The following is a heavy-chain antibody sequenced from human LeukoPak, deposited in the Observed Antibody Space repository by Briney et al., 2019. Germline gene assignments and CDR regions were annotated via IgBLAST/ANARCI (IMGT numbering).Heavy chain of an antibody. J-gene: IGHJ4*02. Sequence: ASVKVSCEASGYTFTIYAMNCVRQAPGQGREWMGWINTNTGNPTYAQRFTGRFVFSLDTSVSTAYLQISTLKAEDTAVYYCATSYYYDSSGRIEGGYGGQGTPVTVSS. V-gene: IGHV7-4-1*02. D-gene: IGHD3-22*01. CDR2: INTNTGNP. CDR3: ATSYYYDSSGRIEGGY. CDR1: GYTFTIYA.